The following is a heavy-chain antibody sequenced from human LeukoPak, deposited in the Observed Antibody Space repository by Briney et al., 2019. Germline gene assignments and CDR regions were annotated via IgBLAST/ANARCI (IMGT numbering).Heavy chain of an antibody. CDR1: GFTFSSYS. Sequence: GGSLRLSCAASGFTFSSYSMNWVRQAPGKGLEWVSSISSSSSYIYYADSVKGRFTISRDNAKNSLYLQTNSLRAEDTAVYYCASSGYFDWLYHLGFHRDYWGQGTLVTVSS. V-gene: IGHV3-21*01. CDR3: ASSGYFDWLYHLGFHRDY. J-gene: IGHJ4*02. D-gene: IGHD3-9*01. CDR2: ISSSSSYI.